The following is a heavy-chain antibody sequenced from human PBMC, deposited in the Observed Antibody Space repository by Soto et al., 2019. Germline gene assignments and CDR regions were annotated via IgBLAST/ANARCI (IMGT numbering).Heavy chain of an antibody. D-gene: IGHD6-19*01. V-gene: IGHV3-33*01. CDR3: ARDSPSGGQWLEKINYYTDSGMDF. Sequence: WGLMRLSWAAVGVTFSSFGVHRVRQAPGKGLEWVAVIWYDGSNKYYADSVKGRFTISRDNSKKTLYLQMNSLRAEDTAVYYCARDSPSGGQWLEKINYYTDSGMDFWGQGTTVPVS. CDR2: IWYDGSNK. CDR1: GVTFSSFG. J-gene: IGHJ6*02.